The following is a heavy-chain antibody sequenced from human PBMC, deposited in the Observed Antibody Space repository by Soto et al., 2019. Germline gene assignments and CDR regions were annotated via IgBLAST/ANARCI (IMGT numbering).Heavy chain of an antibody. CDR2: IYYSGST. D-gene: IGHD3-22*01. CDR3: ARDSGGYYDSSGYYYGYYYGMDV. CDR1: GGSVSIGSYY. Sequence: SETLSLTCTVSGGSVSIGSYYWSWMRQPPGKGLEWIGYIYYSGSTNYNPSLKSRVTISVDTSKNQFSLKLSSVTAADTAVYYCARDSGGYYDSSGYYYGYYYGMDVWGQGTTVTVSS. V-gene: IGHV4-61*01. J-gene: IGHJ6*02.